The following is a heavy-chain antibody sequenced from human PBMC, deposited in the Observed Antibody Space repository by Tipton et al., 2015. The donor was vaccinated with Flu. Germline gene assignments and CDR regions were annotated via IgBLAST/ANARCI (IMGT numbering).Heavy chain of an antibody. CDR3: ARRDYSNYVSDPKSWFDP. V-gene: IGHV4-38-2*01. J-gene: IGHJ5*02. D-gene: IGHD4-11*01. Sequence: LRLSCAVSGDSISSDFHWAWIRQFPGKGLEWIGTVSRTGSTIYNPSLKSRVTISIDTSKNQFSLNMRSVTAADMAVYYCARRDYSNYVSDPKSWFDPGGQGTLVTVSS. CDR1: GDSISSDFH. CDR2: VSRTGST.